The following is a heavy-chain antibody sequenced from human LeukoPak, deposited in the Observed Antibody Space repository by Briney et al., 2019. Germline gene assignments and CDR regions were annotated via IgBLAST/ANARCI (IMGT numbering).Heavy chain of an antibody. CDR1: GGSISSSSYY. CDR3: ARTGIVVVPADRARGLRSHFDY. V-gene: IGHV4-39*07. CDR2: IYYSGST. D-gene: IGHD2-2*01. J-gene: IGHJ4*02. Sequence: PSETLSLTCTVSGGSISSSSYYWGWIRQPPGKGLEWIGSIYYSGSTYYNPSLKSRVTISVDTSKNQFSLKLSSVTAADTAVYYCARTGIVVVPADRARGLRSHFDYWGQGTLVTVSS.